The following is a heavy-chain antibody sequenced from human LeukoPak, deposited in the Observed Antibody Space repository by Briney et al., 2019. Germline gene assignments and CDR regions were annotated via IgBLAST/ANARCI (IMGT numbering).Heavy chain of an antibody. CDR1: GFTFSSYS. D-gene: IGHD2-2*01. V-gene: IGHV3-21*01. CDR3: ARGGYCSSTSCYVNYYYGMDV. Sequence: GGSLRLSCAASGFTFSSYSMNWVRQAPGKGLERVSSISSSSSYIYYADSVKGRFTISRDNAKNSLYLQMNSLRAEDTAVYYCARGGYCSSTSCYVNYYYGMDVWGKGTTVTVSS. J-gene: IGHJ6*04. CDR2: ISSSSSYI.